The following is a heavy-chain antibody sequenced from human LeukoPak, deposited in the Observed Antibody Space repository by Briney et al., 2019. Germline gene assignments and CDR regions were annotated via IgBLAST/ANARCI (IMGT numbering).Heavy chain of an antibody. CDR1: GFNFNAYS. J-gene: IGHJ5*02. Sequence: GGSLRLSCAASGFNFNAYSMNWVRQTPGKGLELVSSISASSRYIYYADSVKGRFTISRDNAKNSLFLQMNSLRPEDTAVYYCARDREYTDYLHHWFDPWGQGTPVTVSS. CDR2: ISASSRYI. CDR3: ARDREYTDYLHHWFDP. D-gene: IGHD4-11*01. V-gene: IGHV3-21*01.